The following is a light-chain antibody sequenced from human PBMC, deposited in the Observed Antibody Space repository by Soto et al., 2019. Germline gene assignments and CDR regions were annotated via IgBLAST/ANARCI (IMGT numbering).Light chain of an antibody. CDR3: SSDVRSTSFA. Sequence: QSALTQPPSASGSPGQSVTISCTGTSSDFGTYYYVSWYQQHPGKAPKLIIYEVNKRPSGVPDRFSGSKSGNTASLTVSGLHAEDEADYYCSSDVRSTSFAFGGGTKLTVL. J-gene: IGLJ2*01. CDR2: EVN. V-gene: IGLV2-8*01. CDR1: SSDFGTYYY.